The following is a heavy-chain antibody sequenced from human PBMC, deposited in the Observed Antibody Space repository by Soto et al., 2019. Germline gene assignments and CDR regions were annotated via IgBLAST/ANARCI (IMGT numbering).Heavy chain of an antibody. CDR2: ISYDGSNQ. D-gene: IGHD3-10*01. V-gene: IGHV3-30*18. CDR3: AKERMVRGYYYYYYGMDI. Sequence: QVQLVESGGGVVQPGRSLRLSCAASGFTFSSYGMHWVRQAPGKGLEWVAVISYDGSNQYYADSVKGRFTISRDNSKNKLYMQMNSLRDEDTAVYYCAKERMVRGYYYYYYGMDIWGQGTTVTVSS. CDR1: GFTFSSYG. J-gene: IGHJ6*02.